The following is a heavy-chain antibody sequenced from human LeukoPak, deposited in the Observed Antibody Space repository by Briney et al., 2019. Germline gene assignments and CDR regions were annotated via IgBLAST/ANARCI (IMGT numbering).Heavy chain of an antibody. CDR2: ISGGADDT. V-gene: IGHV3-23*01. D-gene: IGHD2/OR15-2a*01. J-gene: IGHJ3*01. CDR3: AKDSLGPIVLEGAFDV. Sequence: GGSLRLSCAASGFTFSDYAMSWVRQAPGKGLEWVSGISGGADDTYYTDSVKGRFTISGDNSQNTLYLQMNSLRAADTATYYCAKDSLGPIVLEGAFDVWGQGTMVTASS. CDR1: GFTFSDYA.